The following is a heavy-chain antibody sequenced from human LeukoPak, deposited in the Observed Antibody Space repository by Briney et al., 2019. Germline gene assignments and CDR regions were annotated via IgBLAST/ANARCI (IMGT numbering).Heavy chain of an antibody. CDR3: ARVGITLLGAFDI. CDR1: GGSISSYY. D-gene: IGHD2-21*02. Sequence: SETLSLTCTVSGGSISSYYWSWIRQPPGKGVEWIGYIYFSGSTNQNPSLKSRVTISVDTSKDQFSLQLRSVTAADTAVYYCARVGITLLGAFDIWGQGTMVTVSS. V-gene: IGHV4-59*01. CDR2: IYFSGST. J-gene: IGHJ3*02.